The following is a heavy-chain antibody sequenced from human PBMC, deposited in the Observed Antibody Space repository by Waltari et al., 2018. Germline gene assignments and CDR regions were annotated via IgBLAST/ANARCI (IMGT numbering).Heavy chain of an antibody. J-gene: IGHJ4*02. D-gene: IGHD5-18*01. Sequence: VLLVQSGAEVTKPGASVQLSCKAAGSTFITYYIQWVRQAPGQGLEWMGISNPSGGTTRSAQKFQGRVTMTSDTSTSTVYMELSSLRSEDTAMYYCARDLSPGYISKFDYWGQGALVTVSS. CDR1: GSTFITYY. V-gene: IGHV1-46*01. CDR2: SNPSGGTT. CDR3: ARDLSPGYISKFDY.